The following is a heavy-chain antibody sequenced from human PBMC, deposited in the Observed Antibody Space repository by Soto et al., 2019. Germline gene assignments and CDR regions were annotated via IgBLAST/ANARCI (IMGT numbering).Heavy chain of an antibody. CDR1: GYIFKNYY. Sequence: QVQLVQSGAEVKKPGASVKISCETSGYIFKNYYIHWVRQAPGQGLESMAIFNPFSGATNYEQRLQGRVTATMDMSTSTVYMELNNLRSEDTAMYYCARDLTSGDYWGQGTLISVSS. V-gene: IGHV1-46*02. J-gene: IGHJ4*01. D-gene: IGHD3-3*01. CDR3: ARDLTSGDY. CDR2: FNPFSGAT.